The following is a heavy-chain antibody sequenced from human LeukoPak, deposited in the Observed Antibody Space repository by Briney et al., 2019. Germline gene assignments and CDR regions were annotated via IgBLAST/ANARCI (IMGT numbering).Heavy chain of an antibody. D-gene: IGHD1-26*01. CDR2: IYHSGST. CDR3: ARVPFQARKVGATNFAAAFDI. CDR1: GGSISSGGYY. J-gene: IGHJ3*02. V-gene: IGHV4-30-2*01. Sequence: SQTLSLTCTVSGGSISSGGYYWSWIRQPPGKGLEWIGYIYHSGSTYYNPSLKSRVTISVDRSKNQFSLKLSSVTAADTAVYYCARVPFQARKVGATNFAAAFDIWGQGTMVTVSS.